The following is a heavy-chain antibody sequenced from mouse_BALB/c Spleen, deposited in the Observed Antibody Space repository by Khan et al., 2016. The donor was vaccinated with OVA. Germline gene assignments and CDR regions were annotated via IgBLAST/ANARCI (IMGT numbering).Heavy chain of an antibody. V-gene: IGHV5-9-1*01. Sequence: EVELVESGGGLVEPGGSLKLSCAASGFTFSSFVMSWVRQTPEKRLEWVATISSAATYTYYPDSVKGRFTISRDKAKNTLYLQMNSLRSDDTAIYYCTNGNYGWFAYWGQGTLVTVST. CDR3: TNGNYGWFAY. CDR2: ISSAATYT. J-gene: IGHJ3*01. D-gene: IGHD2-1*01. CDR1: GFTFSSFV.